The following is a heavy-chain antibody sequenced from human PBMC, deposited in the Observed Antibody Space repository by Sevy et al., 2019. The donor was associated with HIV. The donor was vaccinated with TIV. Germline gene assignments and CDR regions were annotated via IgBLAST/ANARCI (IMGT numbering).Heavy chain of an antibody. CDR2: INPSGGST. CDR3: AGDPYVLRYPYCFDF. Sequence: ASVKVSCKASGYTFTSYYMHWVRQAPGQGLEWMGIINPSGGSTSYAQKFQGRVTMTRDTSTSTVYMELSSLRSEDTAVYYCAGDPYVLRYPYCFDFWGQGTLVTVSS. CDR1: GYTFTSYY. D-gene: IGHD3-9*01. V-gene: IGHV1-46*01. J-gene: IGHJ4*02.